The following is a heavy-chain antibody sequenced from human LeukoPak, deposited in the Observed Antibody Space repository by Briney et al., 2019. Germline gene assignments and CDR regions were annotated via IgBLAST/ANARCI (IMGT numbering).Heavy chain of an antibody. J-gene: IGHJ5*02. CDR3: ARDTSSIAALRVYNWFDP. CDR2: IRYDGSNK. CDR1: GYSFTSYW. D-gene: IGHD6-6*01. Sequence: GESLKISCKGSGYSFTSYWIGWVRQMPGKGLEWVAFIRYDGSNKYYADSVKGRFTISRDNSKNTLYLQMNSLRAEDTAVYYCARDTSSIAALRVYNWFDPWGQGTLVTVSS. V-gene: IGHV3-30*02.